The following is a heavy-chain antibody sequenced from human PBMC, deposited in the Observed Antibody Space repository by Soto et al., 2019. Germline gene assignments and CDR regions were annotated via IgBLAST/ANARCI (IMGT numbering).Heavy chain of an antibody. D-gene: IGHD6-19*01. Sequence: VGSLRLSCAASGFTFSSYSMNWVRQAPGKGLEWVSSISSSSSYIYYADSVKGRFTISRDNAKNSLYLQMNSLRAEDTAVYYCFLFARLVDFDYWGQGTLVTVSS. J-gene: IGHJ4*02. CDR1: GFTFSSYS. CDR3: FLFARLVDFDY. V-gene: IGHV3-21*01. CDR2: ISSSSSYI.